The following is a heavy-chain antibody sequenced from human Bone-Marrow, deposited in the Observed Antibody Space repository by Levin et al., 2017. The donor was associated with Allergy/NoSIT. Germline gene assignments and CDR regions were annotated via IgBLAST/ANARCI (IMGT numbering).Heavy chain of an antibody. V-gene: IGHV4-38-2*02. J-gene: IGHJ3*02. Sequence: SQTLSLTCTVSNYSISDGHYWGWIRQPPGKGLEWFGNIYHRGSTYYNPSLKSRVTMSVDTSKNQFSLKLSSVTAADTAVYYCVRRNSSYDNSGSVHDVVDIWGQGTMVSVSS. CDR2: IYHRGST. CDR3: VRRNSSYDNSGSVHDVVDI. CDR1: NYSISDGHY. D-gene: IGHD3-22*01.